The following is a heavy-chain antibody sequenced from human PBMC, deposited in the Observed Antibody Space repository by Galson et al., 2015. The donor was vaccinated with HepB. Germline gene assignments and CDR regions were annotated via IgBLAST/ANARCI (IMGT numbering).Heavy chain of an antibody. V-gene: IGHV4-59*01. CDR1: GGSISSYH. CDR3: ARGSAHDDFWSGYYANNPKYYFDY. J-gene: IGHJ4*02. CDR2: IYYSGST. D-gene: IGHD3-3*01. Sequence: SETLSLTCTVSGGSISSYHWSWIRQPPGKGLEWIGYIYYSGSTNYNPSLKSRVTISVDTSKNQFSLKLSSVTAADTAVYYCARGSAHDDFWSGYYANNPKYYFDYWGQGTLVTVSS.